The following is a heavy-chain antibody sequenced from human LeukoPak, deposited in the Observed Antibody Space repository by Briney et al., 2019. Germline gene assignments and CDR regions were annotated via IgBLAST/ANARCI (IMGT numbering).Heavy chain of an antibody. D-gene: IGHD3-3*01. CDR2: ISGSGGST. CDR3: ATLGGTYYEIDY. J-gene: IGHJ4*02. Sequence: PGGSLRLSCAASGFTFSSCAMSWVRQAPGKGLEWVSAISGSGGSTYYADSVKGRFTISRDNSKNTLYLQMNSLRAEDTAVYYCATLGGTYYEIDYWGQGTLVTVSS. CDR1: GFTFSSCA. V-gene: IGHV3-23*01.